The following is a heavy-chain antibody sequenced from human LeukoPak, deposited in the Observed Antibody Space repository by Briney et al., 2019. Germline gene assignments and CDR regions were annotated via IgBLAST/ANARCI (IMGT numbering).Heavy chain of an antibody. CDR3: ARDPTQRWLQWGYFDY. V-gene: IGHV3-30-3*01. CDR2: ISYDGSNK. Sequence: GGSLRLSSAASGFTFSSYAIHWVRQAPGKGLEWVAVISYDGSNKYYADSVKGRFTISRDNSKNTLYLQMNSLRAEDTAVYYCARDPTQRWLQWGYFDYWGQGTLVTVFS. CDR1: GFTFSSYA. D-gene: IGHD5-24*01. J-gene: IGHJ4*02.